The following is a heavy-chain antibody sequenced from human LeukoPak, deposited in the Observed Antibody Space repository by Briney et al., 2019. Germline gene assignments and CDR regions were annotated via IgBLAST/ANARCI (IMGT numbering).Heavy chain of an antibody. V-gene: IGHV3-23*01. CDR1: GFTFSSYA. CDR2: ISGSGGST. D-gene: IGHD5-24*01. J-gene: IGHJ4*02. Sequence: GGSLRLSCAASGFTFSSYAMSWVRQAPGKGLEWVSAISGSGGSTYYADSVKGRFTISRDNAKNSLYPQMNSLRAEDTAVYYCARDGYNSHFDYWGQGTLVTVSS. CDR3: ARDGYNSHFDY.